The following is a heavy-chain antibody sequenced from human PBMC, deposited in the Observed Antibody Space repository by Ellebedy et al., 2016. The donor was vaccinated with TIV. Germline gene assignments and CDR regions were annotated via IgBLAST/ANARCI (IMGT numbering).Heavy chain of an antibody. V-gene: IGHV4-39*07. J-gene: IGHJ4*02. Sequence: SETLSLTXTVSGGSISSSSYYWGWIRQPPGKGLEWIGSIYYSGSTYYNPSLKSRVTISVDTSKNQFSLNLNSVTAADAATYYCARGGGETNRDYEFDFWGQGTLVTVSS. D-gene: IGHD3-16*01. CDR2: IYYSGST. CDR3: ARGGGETNRDYEFDF. CDR1: GGSISSSSYY.